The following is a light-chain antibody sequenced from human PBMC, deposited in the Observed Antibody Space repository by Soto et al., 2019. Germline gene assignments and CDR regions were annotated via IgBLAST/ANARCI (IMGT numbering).Light chain of an antibody. CDR1: SNDIGTYNL. CDR3: CTYAGSQILDV. Sequence: QSALTQPASVSGSPGQSITISCAGTSNDIGTYNLVSWYQQHPGTAPKLLIYETKKRPSGVSSRFSGSKSGNTASLTISGLQTDDEADYFCCTYAGSQILDVLGTGTKVTVL. V-gene: IGLV2-23*01. CDR2: ETK. J-gene: IGLJ1*01.